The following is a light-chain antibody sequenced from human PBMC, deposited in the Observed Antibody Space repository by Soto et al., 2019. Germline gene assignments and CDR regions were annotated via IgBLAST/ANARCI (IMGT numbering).Light chain of an antibody. Sequence: EIVLTQSPATLSLSPGERATLSCRASQSVSSYLAWYQQKPGQAPRLLIYDASNRATGIPARFSGSGSGTDFTLTISSLEPEDFAVYYCQQRSNWHYTFCQGTKLEIK. CDR2: DAS. CDR1: QSVSSY. V-gene: IGKV3-11*01. J-gene: IGKJ2*01. CDR3: QQRSNWHYT.